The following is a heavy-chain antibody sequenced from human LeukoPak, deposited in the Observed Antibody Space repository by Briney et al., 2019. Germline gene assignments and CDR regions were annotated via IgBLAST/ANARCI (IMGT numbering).Heavy chain of an antibody. CDR1: GYRLTNYW. CDR3: ARTVMGHYYGMDV. Sequence: GESLKISCKCSGYRLTNYWIGWVRQMPGKGLEWMGIIYPGDSDTRYSPSFQGQVTISADKSINAAYLQWSSLKASDTAMYYCARTVMGHYYGMDVWSQGTTVTVSS. D-gene: IGHD2-21*01. CDR2: IYPGDSDT. V-gene: IGHV5-51*01. J-gene: IGHJ6*02.